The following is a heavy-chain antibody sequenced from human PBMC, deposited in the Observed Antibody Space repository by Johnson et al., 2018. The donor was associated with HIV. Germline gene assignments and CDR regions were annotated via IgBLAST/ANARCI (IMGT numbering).Heavy chain of an antibody. D-gene: IGHD3-10*01. CDR2: ISYDGSNK. CDR3: ASPSRGLLGLRWAM. CDR1: GFTFSSYG. J-gene: IGHJ1*01. Sequence: QVQLVESGGGVVQPGRSLRLSCAASGFTFSSYGMHWVRQAPGKGLEWVAVISYDGSNKYYADSVKGRFTISRDNSKNTLYLQMNSLRAEDTAVYYCASPSRGLLGLRWAMWG. V-gene: IGHV3-30*03.